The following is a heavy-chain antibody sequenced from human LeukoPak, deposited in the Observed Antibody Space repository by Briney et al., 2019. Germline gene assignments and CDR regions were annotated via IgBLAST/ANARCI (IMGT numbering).Heavy chain of an antibody. CDR1: GGSISSGGYY. Sequence: SETLSLTCTVSGGSISSGGYYWSWIRQHPGKGLEWIGYIYYSGSTYYNPSLKSRVTISVDRSKNQFSLKLSSVTAADTAVYYCARVRTGDQATFDYWGQGTLVTVSS. V-gene: IGHV4-31*03. CDR3: ARVRTGDQATFDY. CDR2: IYYSGST. D-gene: IGHD7-27*01. J-gene: IGHJ4*02.